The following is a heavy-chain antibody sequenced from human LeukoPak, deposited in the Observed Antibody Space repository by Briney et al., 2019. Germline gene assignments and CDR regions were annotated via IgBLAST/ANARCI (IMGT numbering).Heavy chain of an antibody. CDR3: ARGRRSKGGIYYFDY. V-gene: IGHV1-8*01. CDR1: GYTFTSYD. CDR2: MNPNSGNT. J-gene: IGHJ4*02. Sequence: ASVKVSCKASGYTFTSYDINWVRQANGQGLEWMGWMNPNSGNTGYAQKFQGRVTMTRNTSISTAYMELSSLRSEDTAVYYCARGRRSKGGIYYFDYWGQGTLVTVSS. D-gene: IGHD3-16*01.